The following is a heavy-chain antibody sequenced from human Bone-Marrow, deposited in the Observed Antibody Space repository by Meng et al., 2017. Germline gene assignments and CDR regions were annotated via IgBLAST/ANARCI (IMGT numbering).Heavy chain of an antibody. V-gene: IGHV4-39*07. D-gene: IGHD2-15*01. J-gene: IGHJ4*02. CDR2: IFYSGST. Sequence: SETLSLTCSVSGASISSSSYYWGWVRQPPGKGLEWIGNIFYSGSTYYTPSLKSRVTISVDTSKNQFSLKLSSVTAADTAVYYCARDRGHTKAFDYWGQGTLVTVSS. CDR3: ARDRGHTKAFDY. CDR1: GASISSSSYY.